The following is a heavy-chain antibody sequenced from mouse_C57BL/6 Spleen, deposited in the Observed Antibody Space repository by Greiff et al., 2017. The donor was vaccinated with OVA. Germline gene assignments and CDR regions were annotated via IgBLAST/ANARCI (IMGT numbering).Heavy chain of an antibody. V-gene: IGHV1-82*01. J-gene: IGHJ1*03. CDR3: ARGNYSNYYWYFDV. D-gene: IGHD2-5*01. CDR1: GYAFSSSW. CDR2: IYPGDGDT. Sequence: VMLVESGPELVKPGASVKISCKASGYAFSSSWMNWVKQRPGKGLEWIGRIYPGDGDTNYNGKFKGKATLTADKSSSTAYMQLSSLTSEDSAVYFCARGNYSNYYWYFDVWGTGTTVTVSS.